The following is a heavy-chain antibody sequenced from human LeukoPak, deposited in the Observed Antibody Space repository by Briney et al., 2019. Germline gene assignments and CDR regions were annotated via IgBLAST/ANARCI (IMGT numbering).Heavy chain of an antibody. CDR2: MYPDNSEI. J-gene: IGHJ4*02. V-gene: IGHV5-51*01. CDR1: GSNFAKYW. D-gene: IGHD6-19*01. Sequence: TTGASLQISGQGSGSNFAKYWIAGVRQLPGKGREGMAIMYPDNSEISYSPSLEGHVTISVDKSITTPYLQWSSLRASDTAIYYCARRGFKSAWYFFDYWGQGTRVTVSS. CDR3: ARRGFKSAWYFFDY.